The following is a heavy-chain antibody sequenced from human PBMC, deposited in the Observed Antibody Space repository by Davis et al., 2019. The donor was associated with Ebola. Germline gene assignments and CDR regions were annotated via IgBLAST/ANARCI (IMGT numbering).Heavy chain of an antibody. J-gene: IGHJ6*02. Sequence: SVKVSCKASGGTFSSYAISWVRQAPGQGLEWMGGIIPIFGTANYAQKFQGRVTITADKSTSTAYMELSSLRSEDTAVYYCARDDIVVVVAATYYDMDVWGQGTTVTVSS. CDR2: IIPIFGTA. V-gene: IGHV1-69*06. CDR3: ARDDIVVVVAATYYDMDV. CDR1: GGTFSSYA. D-gene: IGHD2-15*01.